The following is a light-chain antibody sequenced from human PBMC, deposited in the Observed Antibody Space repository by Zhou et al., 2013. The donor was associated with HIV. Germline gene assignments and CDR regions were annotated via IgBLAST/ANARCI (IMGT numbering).Light chain of an antibody. J-gene: IGKJ2*01. Sequence: DIQMTQSPSTLSASVGDRVTITCRASQSISSWLAWYQQKPGKAPKLLIYKASSLESEVPSRFSGSGSGTEFTLTISSLQPDDFATYYCQQYHTYPYTFGQGTKLEIK. V-gene: IGKV1-5*03. CDR3: QQYHTYPYT. CDR2: KAS. CDR1: QSISSW.